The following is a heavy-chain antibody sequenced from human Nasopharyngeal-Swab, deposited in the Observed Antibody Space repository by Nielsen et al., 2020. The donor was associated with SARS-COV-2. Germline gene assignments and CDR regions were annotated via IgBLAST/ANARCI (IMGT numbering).Heavy chain of an antibody. V-gene: IGHV4-34*01. J-gene: IGHJ5*02. CDR1: GGSISSYY. CDR2: INHSGST. CDR3: ARAEGGGYSYGFDNWFDP. D-gene: IGHD5-18*01. Sequence: SETLSLTCAVYGGSISSYYWSWIRQPPGKGLEWIGEINHSGSTNYNPSLKSRVTISVDTSKNQFSLKLSSVTAADTTVYYCARAEGGGYSYGFDNWFDPWGQGTLVTVSS.